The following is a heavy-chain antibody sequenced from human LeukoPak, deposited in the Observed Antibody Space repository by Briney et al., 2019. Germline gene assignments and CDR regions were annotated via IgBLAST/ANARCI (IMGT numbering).Heavy chain of an antibody. J-gene: IGHJ4*02. CDR2: ISAYNGNT. D-gene: IGHD3-10*01. Sequence: ASVKVSCKASGYTFTSYGISWVRQAPGQGLEWMGWISAYNGNTNYAQKLQGRVTMTTDTSTSTAYMELRSLRSDDTAVYYCALGQSYYYGSGSYLFDSWGQGTLVTVSS. CDR3: ALGQSYYYGSGSYLFDS. CDR1: GYTFTSYG. V-gene: IGHV1-18*01.